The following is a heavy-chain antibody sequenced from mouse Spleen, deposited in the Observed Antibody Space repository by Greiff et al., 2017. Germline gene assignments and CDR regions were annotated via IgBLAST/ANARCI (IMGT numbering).Heavy chain of an antibody. D-gene: IGHD2-1*01. CDR1: GFTFSSYA. V-gene: IGHV5-4*01. Sequence: DVQLVESGGGLVKPGGSLKLSCAASGFTFSSYAMSWVRQTPEKRLEWVATISDGGSYTYYPDNVKGRFTISRDNAKNNLYLQMSHLKSEDTAMYYCARDAGNLLDYWGQGTSVTVSS. J-gene: IGHJ4*01. CDR2: ISDGGSYT. CDR3: ARDAGNLLDY.